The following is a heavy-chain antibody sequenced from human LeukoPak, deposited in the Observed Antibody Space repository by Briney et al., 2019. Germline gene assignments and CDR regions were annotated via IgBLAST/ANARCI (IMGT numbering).Heavy chain of an antibody. CDR1: GYTFTSYD. V-gene: IGHV1-8*01. Sequence: GASVKVSCKASGYTFTSYDINWVRQATGQGLEWMGWMNPNSGNTGYAQKFQGRVTMTRNTSTSTAYMELSSLRAEDTALYYCARDKNSGPRNRFDPWGQGTLVTVSS. CDR3: ARDKNSGPRNRFDP. J-gene: IGHJ5*02. D-gene: IGHD6-19*01. CDR2: MNPNSGNT.